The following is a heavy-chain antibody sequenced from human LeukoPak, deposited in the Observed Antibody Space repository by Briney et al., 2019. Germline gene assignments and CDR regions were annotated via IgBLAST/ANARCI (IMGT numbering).Heavy chain of an antibody. J-gene: IGHJ4*02. CDR2: IKQDGSEK. D-gene: IGHD6-6*01. CDR1: GFTFSSYW. CDR3: ARDSSSSFDFILLDY. Sequence: PGGSLRLSCAASGFTFSSYWMSWVRQAPGKGLEWVANIKQDGSEKYYVDSVKGRFTISRDNAKNSLYLQMNSLRAEDTAVYYCARDSSSSFDFILLDYWGQGTLVTVSS. V-gene: IGHV3-7*01.